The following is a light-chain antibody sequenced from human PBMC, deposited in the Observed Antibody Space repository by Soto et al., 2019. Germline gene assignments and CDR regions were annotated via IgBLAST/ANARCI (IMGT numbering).Light chain of an antibody. V-gene: IGKV3-11*01. Sequence: EIVLTQSPATLSLSPGETATLSCRASQSVGSYLSWYQHKPGQAPRLLIYDASNRATGIPARFIGGGSETQFNRTISSLESQDFAVYYCQQRTNSPTVTFCGGTKVEIK. CDR3: QQRTNSPTVT. CDR1: QSVGSY. J-gene: IGKJ4*01. CDR2: DAS.